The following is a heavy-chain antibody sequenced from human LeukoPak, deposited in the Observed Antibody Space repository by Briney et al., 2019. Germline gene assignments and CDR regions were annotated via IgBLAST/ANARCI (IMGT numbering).Heavy chain of an antibody. J-gene: IGHJ3*02. CDR2: ISSSSSYI. Sequence: GGSLRLSCAPSGFTFCSYSMNWVRQAPGTGLGWVSSISSSSSYIYYTDSVKGRFTISRDNAKNSLYLQMNSLRAEDTAVYYCATDSSGYYYPAFDIWGQGTMVTVSS. CDR3: ATDSSGYYYPAFDI. V-gene: IGHV3-21*01. D-gene: IGHD3-22*01. CDR1: GFTFCSYS.